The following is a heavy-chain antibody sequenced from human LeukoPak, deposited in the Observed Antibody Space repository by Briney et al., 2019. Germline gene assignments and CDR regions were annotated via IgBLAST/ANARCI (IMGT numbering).Heavy chain of an antibody. J-gene: IGHJ1*01. CDR3: VANGWYSLEH. V-gene: IGHV4-4*02. CDR1: GVSISSTNW. Sequence: PSETLSLTCAVSGVSISSTNWWSWVRQPPGKGLEWIGEIYHSGNTNYNPSLKSRVTLSVDKSKNQLSLKVNSVTAADTAVYYCVANGWYSLEHWGQGTLVIVSS. CDR2: IYHSGNT. D-gene: IGHD6-19*01.